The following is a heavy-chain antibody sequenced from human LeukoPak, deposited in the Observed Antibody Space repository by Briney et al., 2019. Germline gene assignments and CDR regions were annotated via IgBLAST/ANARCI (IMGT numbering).Heavy chain of an antibody. CDR3: ARPTKEGSSWYWWFDP. J-gene: IGHJ5*02. D-gene: IGHD6-13*01. Sequence: GGSLRLSCAASGFTFSSYWMHWVRQAPGKGLVWVSRINNDGSSTSYADSVKGRFTISRDNAKNTLYLQMKSLRAEDTAVYYCARPTKEGSSWYWWFDPWGQGTLVTVSS. CDR1: GFTFSSYW. CDR2: INNDGSST. V-gene: IGHV3-74*01.